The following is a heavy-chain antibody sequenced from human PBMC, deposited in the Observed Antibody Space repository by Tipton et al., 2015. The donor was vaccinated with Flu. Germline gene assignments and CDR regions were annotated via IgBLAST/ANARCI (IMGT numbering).Heavy chain of an antibody. CDR3: ARRDYSNYVSEPKNWFDP. CDR1: GDSITSGGAY. D-gene: IGHD4-11*01. J-gene: IGHJ5*02. Sequence: TLSLTCTVSGDSITSGGAYWTWIRQHPGKGLEWIGSIYYSGSTYYNPSLQSRLRISVDTSKNQFSLKLNSVTAADTAVYYCARRDYSNYVSEPKNWFDPWGHGTLVTVSS. CDR2: IYYSGST. V-gene: IGHV4-31*03.